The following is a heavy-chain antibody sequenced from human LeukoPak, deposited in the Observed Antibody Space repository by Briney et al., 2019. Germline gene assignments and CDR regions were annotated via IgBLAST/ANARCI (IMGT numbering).Heavy chain of an antibody. Sequence: ASVKVSCKASGYTFTGYYMHWVRQAPGQGLEWLGWINPNSGGTNYAQKFQGRVTMTRDTSISTAYMELSRLRSDDTAVYYCARDPGPGYSSGWYRGKNNWFDPWGQGTLVTVSS. CDR2: INPNSGGT. CDR3: ARDPGPGYSSGWYRGKNNWFDP. V-gene: IGHV1-2*02. D-gene: IGHD6-19*01. CDR1: GYTFTGYY. J-gene: IGHJ5*02.